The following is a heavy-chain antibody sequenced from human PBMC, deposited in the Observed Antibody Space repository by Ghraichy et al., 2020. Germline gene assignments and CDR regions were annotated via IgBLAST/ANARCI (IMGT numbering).Heavy chain of an antibody. CDR1: GFTFTTYY. CDR3: AGKLPFDC. V-gene: IGHV3-7*03. J-gene: IGHJ4*02. D-gene: IGHD1-1*01. Sequence: GESLNISCAASGFTFTTYYMNWVRQAPGKGLEWVANIKQDGTEKYYVDSVKGRFTIARDNTKNSVYLQMNSLSAEDTAVYYCAGKLPFDCWGQGTLVTVSS. CDR2: IKQDGTEK.